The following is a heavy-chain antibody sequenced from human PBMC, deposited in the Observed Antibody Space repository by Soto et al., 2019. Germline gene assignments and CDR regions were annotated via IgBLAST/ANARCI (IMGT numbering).Heavy chain of an antibody. J-gene: IGHJ6*02. CDR1: GYTFTNYA. Sequence: QVQLVQSGAEVKKPGASVKVSCKASGYTFTNYAISWVRQAPGQGLEWMGWISAYNVRRNYAHNVQGRVTMTTDTATSTTYKATRSRRSDDTTVWYCARERDYSYDNSNNYHYHYGMDVWGQGTTVNVSS. V-gene: IGHV1-18*04. CDR2: ISAYNVRR. D-gene: IGHD3-22*01. CDR3: ARERDYSYDNSNNYHYHYGMDV.